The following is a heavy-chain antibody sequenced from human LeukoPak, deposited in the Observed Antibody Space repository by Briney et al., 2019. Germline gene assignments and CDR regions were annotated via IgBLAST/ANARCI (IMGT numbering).Heavy chain of an antibody. Sequence: MASETLSLTCAVYGGSFSGYYWSWIRQPPGKGLEWIGVIDHSGNTNYNPSLKSRVTVSVDTSKNQFSLKLRSLTAADTAVYYCAKQGRKSAFDFWGQGTLVTVSS. D-gene: IGHD7-27*01. CDR3: AKQGRKSAFDF. CDR2: IDHSGNT. V-gene: IGHV4-34*01. CDR1: GGSFSGYY. J-gene: IGHJ4*02.